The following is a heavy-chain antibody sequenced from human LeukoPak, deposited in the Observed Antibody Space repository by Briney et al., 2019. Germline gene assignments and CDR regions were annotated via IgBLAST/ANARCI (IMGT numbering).Heavy chain of an antibody. J-gene: IGHJ4*02. CDR3: AKDPSPHLTGYSTTFDY. CDR2: ISGSGGST. V-gene: IGHV3-23*01. D-gene: IGHD3-9*01. CDR1: GFTFSSYS. Sequence: GGSLRLSCAASGFTFSSYSMSWVRQAPGKGLEWVSAISGSGGSTYYADSVKGRFTISRDNSKNTLYLQMNSLRAEDTAVYYCAKDPSPHLTGYSTTFDYWGQGTLVTVSS.